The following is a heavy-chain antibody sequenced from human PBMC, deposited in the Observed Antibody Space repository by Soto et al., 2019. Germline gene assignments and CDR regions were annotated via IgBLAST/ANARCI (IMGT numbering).Heavy chain of an antibody. CDR1: GGTFSSYA. CDR3: ATARDYYDSSGYYFAFDM. J-gene: IGHJ3*02. V-gene: IGHV1-69*18. CDR2: VLPIYYTS. Sequence: QVHLVQSGAEVKKPGSSVKVSCKASGGTFSSYAFNWVRQAPGQGLEWMGRVLPIYYTSNSVGKFHGRIKITADESTRTVYLELSSLRADDKAVYYCATARDYYDSSGYYFAFDMWGQGTMVTVSS. D-gene: IGHD3-22*01.